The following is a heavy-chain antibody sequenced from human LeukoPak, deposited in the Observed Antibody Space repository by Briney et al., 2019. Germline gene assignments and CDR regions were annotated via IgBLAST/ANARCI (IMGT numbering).Heavy chain of an antibody. CDR3: ARGPKYSSSWQIDY. CDR1: GFTVSSNY. D-gene: IGHD6-13*01. V-gene: IGHV3-53*01. CDR2: IYSGGST. Sequence: PGGSLRLSCAASGFTVSSNYMSWVRQAPGKGLEWVSVIYSGGSTYYADSVKGRFTISRDNSKNTLYLQMNSLRAEDTAVYYCARGPKYSSSWQIDYWGQGTLVTVSS. J-gene: IGHJ4*02.